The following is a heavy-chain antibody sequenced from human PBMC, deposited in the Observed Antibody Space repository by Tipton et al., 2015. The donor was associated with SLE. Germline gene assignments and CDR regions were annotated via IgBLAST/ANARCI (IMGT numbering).Heavy chain of an antibody. D-gene: IGHD3-16*01. V-gene: IGHV4-4*07. CDR1: GGSISSYY. J-gene: IGHJ3*02. Sequence: LSLTCTVSGGSISSYYWSWIRQPAGKGLEWIGNIYTSESTNYNPSLKSRVTISVDSSKNQFSLKLSSVTAADTAVYYCARVGGNLAIDIWGQGTMVTVSS. CDR2: IYTSEST. CDR3: ARVGGNLAIDI.